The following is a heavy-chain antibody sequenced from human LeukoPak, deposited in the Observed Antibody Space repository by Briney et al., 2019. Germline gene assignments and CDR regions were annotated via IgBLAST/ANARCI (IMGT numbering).Heavy chain of an antibody. V-gene: IGHV3-74*01. CDR1: GFTFSDYW. CDR2: ISSDGSRV. J-gene: IGHJ4*02. CDR3: ARDRSGYSGYAFFDY. D-gene: IGHD5-12*01. Sequence: PGGSLRLSCAASGFTFSDYWMHWVRQAPGKGLVWVSRISSDGSRVTYADSVKGRFTISRDNAKNTLYLQMNSLRAEDTAVYYCARDRSGYSGYAFFDYWGQGTLVTVSS.